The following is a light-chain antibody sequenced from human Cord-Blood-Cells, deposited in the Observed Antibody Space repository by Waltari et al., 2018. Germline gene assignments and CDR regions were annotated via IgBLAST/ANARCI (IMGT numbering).Light chain of an antibody. V-gene: IGKV1-39*01. CDR2: AAS. CDR1: QSISSY. CDR3: QQSYSTPIT. Sequence: DIQMTQSPSSLSASVGDRVTITCRASQSISSYLNWYQQKPRKAPKLLIYAASSLQSGVPSRFSGSGSGTDFTLTISSLQPEDFATYYCQQSYSTPITVGQGTRLEIK. J-gene: IGKJ5*01.